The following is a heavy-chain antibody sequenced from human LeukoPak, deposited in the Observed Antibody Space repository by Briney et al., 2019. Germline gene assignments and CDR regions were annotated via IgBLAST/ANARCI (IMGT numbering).Heavy chain of an antibody. J-gene: IGHJ5*02. V-gene: IGHV3-23*01. Sequence: GGSLRLSCAASGFTFSSYAMSWVRQAPGTGLEWVSAISGSGGSTYYADSVKGRFTISRDNSKSTLYLQMNSLIAEDTAVYYCAKDKYSPNINYWFDHWGPGTLVTVSS. D-gene: IGHD5-18*01. CDR1: GFTFSSYA. CDR3: AKDKYSPNINYWFDH. CDR2: ISGSGGST.